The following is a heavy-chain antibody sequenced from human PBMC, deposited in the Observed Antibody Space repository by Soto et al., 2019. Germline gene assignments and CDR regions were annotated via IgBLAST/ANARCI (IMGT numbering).Heavy chain of an antibody. CDR2: FDPEDGET. D-gene: IGHD2-21*02. V-gene: IGHV1-24*01. J-gene: IGHJ4*02. CDR3: ARDRTPSVVVTARFDY. CDR1: GYTLTELS. Sequence: ASVKVSCKVSGYTLTELSMHWVLQAPGKGLEWMGGFDPEDGETIYAQKFQGRVTITADESTSTAYMELSSLRSEDTAVYYCARDRTPSVVVTARFDYWGQGTLVTVSS.